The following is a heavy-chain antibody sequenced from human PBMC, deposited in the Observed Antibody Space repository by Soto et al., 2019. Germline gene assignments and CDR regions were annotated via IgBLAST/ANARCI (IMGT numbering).Heavy chain of an antibody. Sequence: QVQLVQSGAEVKKPGASVKVSCKASGYTFTSNDINWVRQATGQGLEWMGWMNPKSGKTGNTQKFQGRVTMTKDTSISTVYMELSSLRSEDTAMYYCARGAASDIWGQGTMVTVSS. CDR1: GYTFTSND. CDR3: ARGAASDI. V-gene: IGHV1-8*01. CDR2: MNPKSGKT. J-gene: IGHJ3*02.